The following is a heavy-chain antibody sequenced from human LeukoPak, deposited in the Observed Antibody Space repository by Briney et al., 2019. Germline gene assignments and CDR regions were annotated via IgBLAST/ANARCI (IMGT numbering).Heavy chain of an antibody. V-gene: IGHV1-69*13. Sequence: ASVKVSCKASGGTFSSYAISWVRQAPGQGLEWRGGIIPIFGTANYAQKFQGRVTITADESTSTAYMELSSLRSEDTAVYYCARVDTAMVAGGGDYWGQGTLVTVSS. D-gene: IGHD5-18*01. J-gene: IGHJ4*02. CDR3: ARVDTAMVAGGGDY. CDR1: GGTFSSYA. CDR2: IIPIFGTA.